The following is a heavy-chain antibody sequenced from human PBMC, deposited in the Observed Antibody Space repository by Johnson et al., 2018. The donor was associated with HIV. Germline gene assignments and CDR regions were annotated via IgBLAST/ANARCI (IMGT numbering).Heavy chain of an antibody. CDR2: INWNSGST. CDR1: GFTFDDYG. V-gene: IGHV3-20*04. Sequence: VQLVESGGGLVQPGRSLRLSCAASGFTFDDYGMSWVRQAPGKGLEWVSGINWNSGSTGYADSVNGRFTISRDNAKNSLYLQMGILRAEDTAVDYCARIKRSVRWYDAFDIWGQGTMVTVSS. J-gene: IGHJ3*02. CDR3: ARIKRSVRWYDAFDI. D-gene: IGHD2-15*01.